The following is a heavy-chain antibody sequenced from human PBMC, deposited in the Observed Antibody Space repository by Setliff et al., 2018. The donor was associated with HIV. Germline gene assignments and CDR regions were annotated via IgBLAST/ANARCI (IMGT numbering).Heavy chain of an antibody. Sequence: ASVKVSCKASGYTITSQSIHWVRQAPGQGFEWMGVINPSGGSTGYAEKFQGRVTMTRDTSANVVYLELSSLRSEDTAKYYCARNFGGSGWYYFDYWGQGTLVTVSS. J-gene: IGHJ4*02. CDR3: ARNFGGSGWYYFDY. V-gene: IGHV1-46*01. D-gene: IGHD6-19*01. CDR1: GYTITSQS. CDR2: INPSGGST.